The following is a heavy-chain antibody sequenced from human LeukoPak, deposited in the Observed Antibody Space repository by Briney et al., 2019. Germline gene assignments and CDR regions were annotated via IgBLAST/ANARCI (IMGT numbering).Heavy chain of an antibody. CDR1: GFTFSGYS. CDR3: ARGGARDGYNLVFY. J-gene: IGHJ4*02. D-gene: IGHD5-24*01. V-gene: IGHV3-48*04. Sequence: GGSLRLSCAASGFTFSGYSMNWVRQAPGKGLEWVSYISSSSSTIYYADSVKGRFTISRDNAKNSLYLQMNSLRAEDTAVYYCARGGARDGYNLVFYWGQGTLVTVSS. CDR2: ISSSSSTI.